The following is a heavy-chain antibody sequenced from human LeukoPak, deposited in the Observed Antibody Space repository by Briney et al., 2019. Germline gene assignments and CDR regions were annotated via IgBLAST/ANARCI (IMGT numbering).Heavy chain of an antibody. D-gene: IGHD1-1*01. V-gene: IGHV1-2*02. J-gene: IGHJ4*02. CDR1: GYTFTGYY. Sequence: GASVKVSCKASGYTFTGYYMHWVRQAPGQGLEGMGWINPNSGGTNYAQKFQGRVTMTRDTSISTAYMELSRLRSDDTAVYYCARDLYNWNDEGYFDYWGQGTLVTVSS. CDR3: ARDLYNWNDEGYFDY. CDR2: INPNSGGT.